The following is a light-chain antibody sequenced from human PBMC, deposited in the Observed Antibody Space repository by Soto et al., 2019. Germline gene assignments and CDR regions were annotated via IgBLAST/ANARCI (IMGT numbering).Light chain of an antibody. J-gene: IGKJ4*01. CDR3: QQTNIFPLT. CDR1: QDITSW. Sequence: DVQMTQFPSSVCASLGARVTITCRASQDITSWLAWYQQKPGKAPKLLIYGAFSLQRGVPLRFSGRGSGTDFTLTISSLQPEDFALYYCQQTNIFPLTFGGGTKV. CDR2: GAF. V-gene: IGKV1-12*01.